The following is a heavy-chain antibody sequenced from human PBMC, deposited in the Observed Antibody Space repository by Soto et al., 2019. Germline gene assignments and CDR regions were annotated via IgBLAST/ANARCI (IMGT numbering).Heavy chain of an antibody. CDR3: ARDTLTSTALLGFFDN. CDR1: GDSVNTPNYY. J-gene: IGHJ4*02. Sequence: QVQLQESGPGLVKPSETLSLTCTVSGDSVNTPNYYWSWIRQPPGGGLEWIGYIYYSGSTNFNPSLQSRVTMSIDTSKNQFSLKLSSVAAADTALYFCARDTLTSTALLGFFDNWGQGILVTVSS. V-gene: IGHV4-61*01. CDR2: IYYSGST. D-gene: IGHD4-4*01.